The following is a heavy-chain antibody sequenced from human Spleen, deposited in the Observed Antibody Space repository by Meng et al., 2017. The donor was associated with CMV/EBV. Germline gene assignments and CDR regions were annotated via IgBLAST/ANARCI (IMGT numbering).Heavy chain of an antibody. J-gene: IGHJ4*02. CDR2: IYYSGST. V-gene: IGHV4-39*01. CDR3: ARQSIAAREGFDY. CDR1: DGSLSGYY. D-gene: IGHD6-6*01. Sequence: SQTLSLTCAVYDGSLSGYYWNWIRQPPGKGLEWIGSIYYSGSTYYNPSLKSRVTISVDTSKNQFSLKLSSVTAADTAVYYCARQSIAAREGFDYWGQGTLVTVSS.